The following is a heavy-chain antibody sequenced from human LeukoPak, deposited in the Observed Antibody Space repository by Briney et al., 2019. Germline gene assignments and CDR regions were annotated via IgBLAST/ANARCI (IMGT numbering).Heavy chain of an antibody. V-gene: IGHV3-23*01. CDR3: AREQYCSSTSCYVSGMDV. CDR2: ISGSGGST. D-gene: IGHD2-2*01. Sequence: PGGSLRLSCAASGFTFSSYAMSWVRQAPGKGLEWVSAISGSGGSTYYADSVKGRFTISRDNSKNTLYLQMNSLRAEDTAVYYCAREQYCSSTSCYVSGMDVWGQGTTVTVSS. CDR1: GFTFSSYA. J-gene: IGHJ6*02.